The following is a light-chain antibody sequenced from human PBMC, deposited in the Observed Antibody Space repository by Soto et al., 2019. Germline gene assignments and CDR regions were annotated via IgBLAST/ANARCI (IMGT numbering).Light chain of an antibody. J-gene: IGKJ1*01. CDR1: QSVSSSY. Sequence: ESVLTQTPGTLSLSPGERATLSCRASQSVSSSYLAWYQQKPGQAPRLLIYGASSRATGIPDRFSGSGSGTDFTLTISRLEPDDFAVYYCHQYGSSPPFGQGTKVDI. CDR3: HQYGSSPP. V-gene: IGKV3-20*01. CDR2: GAS.